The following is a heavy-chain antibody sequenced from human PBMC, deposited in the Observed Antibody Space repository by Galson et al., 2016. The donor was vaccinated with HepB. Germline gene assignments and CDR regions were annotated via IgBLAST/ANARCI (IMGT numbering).Heavy chain of an antibody. Sequence: SVKVSCKGSGYTFTTYPIIWVRQAPGQGLEYMGWINTNTGSPTYAQGFTGRFVFSLDTSASTAYLEITTLKTEDTAVYFCATYPHSTSRTWFDPWGQGTLVTVFS. J-gene: IGHJ5*02. CDR2: INTNTGSP. CDR1: GYTFTTYP. CDR3: ATYPHSTSRTWFDP. D-gene: IGHD2-2*01. V-gene: IGHV7-4-1*02.